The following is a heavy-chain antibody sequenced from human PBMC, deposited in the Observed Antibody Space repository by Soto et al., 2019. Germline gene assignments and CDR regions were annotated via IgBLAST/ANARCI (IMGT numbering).Heavy chain of an antibody. CDR3: ARAPGGSSSFVDY. CDR2: INAGNGNT. CDR1: GYTFTRYA. Sequence: ASVKVSCKASGYTFTRYARHWVRQAPGQRLEWMGWINAGNGNTKYSQKFQGRVTITRDTSASTAYMELSSLRSEDTAVYYCARAPGGSSSFVDYWGQGTLVTVSS. J-gene: IGHJ4*02. V-gene: IGHV1-3*01. D-gene: IGHD6-6*01.